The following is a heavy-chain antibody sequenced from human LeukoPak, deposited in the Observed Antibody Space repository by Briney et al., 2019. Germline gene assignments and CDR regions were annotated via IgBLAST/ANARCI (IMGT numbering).Heavy chain of an antibody. J-gene: IGHJ5*02. CDR3: ARGPRYSSSWFDP. Sequence: ASVKVFCKASGYTFTSYGISWVRQAPGQGLEWMGWISAYNGNTNYAQKLQGRVTMTRNTSISTAYMELSSLRSEDTAVYYCARGPRYSSSWFDPWGQGTLVTVSS. D-gene: IGHD6-13*01. CDR1: GYTFTSYG. V-gene: IGHV1-18*01. CDR2: ISAYNGNT.